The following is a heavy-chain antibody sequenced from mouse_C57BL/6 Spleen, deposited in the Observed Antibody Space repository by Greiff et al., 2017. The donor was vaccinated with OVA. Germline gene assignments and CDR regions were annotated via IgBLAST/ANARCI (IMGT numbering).Heavy chain of an antibody. CDR3: AKDYLDY. CDR2: ISSGSSTI. Sequence: DVKLVESGGGLVKPGGSLKLSCAASGFTFSDYGMHWVRQAPEKGLEWVAYISSGSSTIYYADTVKGRFTISRDNAKNTLFLQMTSLRSEDTAMYYCAKDYLDYWGQGTTLTVSS. CDR1: GFTFSDYG. V-gene: IGHV5-17*01. J-gene: IGHJ2*01.